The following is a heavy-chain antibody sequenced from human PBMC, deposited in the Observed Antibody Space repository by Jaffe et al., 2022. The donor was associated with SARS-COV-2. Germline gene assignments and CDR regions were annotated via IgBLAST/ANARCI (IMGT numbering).Heavy chain of an antibody. CDR1: GVTFSSYA. Sequence: VQLLESGGGLIQPGGSLTLSCAASGVTFSSYAMSWVRQAPGMGLEWLSGISSVGDVTDYADSVKGRLTISRDNSKNTLHLHMSNLTVDDTAMYYCVSKRPGRRPFDFWGQGVPVIVSS. J-gene: IGHJ4*02. CDR3: VSKRPGRRPFDF. CDR2: ISSVGDVT. D-gene: IGHD1-1*01. V-gene: IGHV3-23*01.